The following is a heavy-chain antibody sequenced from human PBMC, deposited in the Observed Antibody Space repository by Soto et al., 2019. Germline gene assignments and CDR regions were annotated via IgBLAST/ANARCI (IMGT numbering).Heavy chain of an antibody. Sequence: GGSLRLSCTASGFTFSSYGMHWVRQAPGKGLEWVALITYDGSDKYYADSVKGRFTISRDNSKNTLYLQMNSLRAEDTAVFYCANVIRGGWHSQDPLDCWGQGTLVTVSS. CDR1: GFTFSSYG. D-gene: IGHD6-19*01. CDR2: ITYDGSDK. V-gene: IGHV3-30*18. CDR3: ANVIRGGWHSQDPLDC. J-gene: IGHJ4*02.